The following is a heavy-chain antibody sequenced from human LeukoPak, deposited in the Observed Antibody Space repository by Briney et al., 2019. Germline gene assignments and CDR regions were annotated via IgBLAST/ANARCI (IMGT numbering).Heavy chain of an antibody. J-gene: IGHJ5*02. CDR1: GGSVSSGSYY. Sequence: SETLSLTCTVSGGSVSSGSYYWSWIRQPPGKGLEWIGYIYYSGSTNYNPSLKSRVTISVDKSKNQFSLKLSSVTAADTAVYYCARVAGYDILSSLKGGFDPWGQGTLVTVSS. CDR3: ARVAGYDILSSLKGGFDP. V-gene: IGHV4-61*01. CDR2: IYYSGST. D-gene: IGHD3-9*01.